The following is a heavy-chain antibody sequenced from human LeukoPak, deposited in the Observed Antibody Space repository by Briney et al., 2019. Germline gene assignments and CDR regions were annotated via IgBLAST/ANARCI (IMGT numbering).Heavy chain of an antibody. Sequence: PSETLSLTCTVSGGSISSGGYSWSWIRQHPGKGLEWIGYIYYSGSTYYNPSLKSRVTISVDTSKNQFSLKLSSVTAADTAVYYCARGKYSSSSSWFDPWGQGTLVTVSS. CDR3: ARGKYSSSSSWFDP. D-gene: IGHD6-6*01. V-gene: IGHV4-31*03. CDR2: IYYSGST. CDR1: GGSISSGGYS. J-gene: IGHJ5*02.